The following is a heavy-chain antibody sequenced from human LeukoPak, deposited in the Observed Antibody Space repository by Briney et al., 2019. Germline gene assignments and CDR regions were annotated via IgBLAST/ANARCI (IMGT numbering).Heavy chain of an antibody. V-gene: IGHV3-43*02. Sequence: GGSLRLSCVASGFTFDDYGMHWVRQAPGKGLEWVAFISSDGSRTGYVDSVRGRFTISRDDHKKSLFLQMNSLRTEDTASYFCAKDYNLNDFDYWGQGTLVAVSS. CDR1: GFTFDDYG. CDR2: ISSDGSRT. D-gene: IGHD1-14*01. J-gene: IGHJ4*02. CDR3: AKDYNLNDFDY.